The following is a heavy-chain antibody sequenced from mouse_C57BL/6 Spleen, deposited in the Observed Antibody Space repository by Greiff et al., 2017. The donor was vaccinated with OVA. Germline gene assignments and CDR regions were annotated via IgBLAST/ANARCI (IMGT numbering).Heavy chain of an antibody. J-gene: IGHJ3*01. CDR1: GFTFSSYA. Sequence: EVMLVESGGGLVKPGGSLKLSCAASGFTFSSYAMSWVRQTPEKRLEWVATISDGGSYTYYPDNVKGRFTISRDNAKNNLYLQMSHLKSEDTAMYYCARDNGYDVFAYWGQGTLVTVSA. D-gene: IGHD2-2*01. CDR2: ISDGGSYT. CDR3: ARDNGYDVFAY. V-gene: IGHV5-4*01.